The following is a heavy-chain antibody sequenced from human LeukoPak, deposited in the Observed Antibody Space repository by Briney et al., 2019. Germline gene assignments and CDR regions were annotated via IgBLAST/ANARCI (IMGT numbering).Heavy chain of an antibody. CDR3: ATQGGLFETIDAFDI. CDR1: GYTFTSYA. J-gene: IGHJ3*02. CDR2: INAGNDNT. Sequence: ASVKVSCKASGYTFTSYAMHWMRQAPGQRLEWMGWINAGNDNTKYSQKFQGRVTITRDTSASTAYMELSSLRSEDTAVYYCATQGGLFETIDAFDIWGQGTMVTVSS. V-gene: IGHV1-3*01. D-gene: IGHD3-10*01.